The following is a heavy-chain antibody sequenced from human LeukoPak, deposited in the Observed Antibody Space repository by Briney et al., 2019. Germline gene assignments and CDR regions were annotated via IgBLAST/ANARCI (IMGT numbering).Heavy chain of an antibody. CDR2: IYYSGNP. V-gene: IGHV4-39*01. CDR3: ERHGETGILNY. Sequence: SETLSLTCSVSGGSISSSGYYWGWIRQPPGKGLEWIGSIYYSGNPYYNSSLKTRVTVSVDTSKSQFSLKLSSVTAADTAVYYCERHGETGILNYWGEGTLVTVSS. CDR1: GGSISSSGYY. D-gene: IGHD1-1*01. J-gene: IGHJ4*02.